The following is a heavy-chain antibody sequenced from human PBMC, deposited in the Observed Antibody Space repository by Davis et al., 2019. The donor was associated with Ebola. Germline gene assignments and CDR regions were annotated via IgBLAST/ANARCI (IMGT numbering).Heavy chain of an antibody. J-gene: IGHJ6*02. Sequence: GESLKISCAASGFTFSSYAMSWVHQAPGKGLEWVSAISGSGGSTYYADSVKGRFTISRDNAKNSLYLQMNSLRAEDTAVYYCARDGYYYGMDVWGQGTTVTVSS. V-gene: IGHV3-23*01. CDR2: ISGSGGST. CDR3: ARDGYYYGMDV. CDR1: GFTFSSYA.